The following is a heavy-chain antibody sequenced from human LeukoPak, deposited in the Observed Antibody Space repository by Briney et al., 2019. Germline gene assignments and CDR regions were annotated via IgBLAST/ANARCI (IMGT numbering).Heavy chain of an antibody. CDR1: GGSISSSSYY. CDR3: ARCGYDYIWGSYRQYYFDY. J-gene: IGHJ4*02. D-gene: IGHD3-16*02. Sequence: SETLSLTCTVSGGSISSSSYYWGWIRQPPGKGLEWIGSIYYSGSTYYNPSLKSRVTISVDTSKNQFSLKLSSVTAADTAAYYCARCGYDYIWGSYRQYYFDYWGQGTLVTVSS. V-gene: IGHV4-39*01. CDR2: IYYSGST.